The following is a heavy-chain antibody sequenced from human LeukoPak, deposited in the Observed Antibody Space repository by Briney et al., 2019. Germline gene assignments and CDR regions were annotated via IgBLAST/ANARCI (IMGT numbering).Heavy chain of an antibody. D-gene: IGHD1-14*01. CDR1: LDSTTSDF. V-gene: IGHV4-59*12. CDR3: AREILGGFNPGAY. Sequence: PSETLSLTCTVSLDSTTSDFWSWVRQPPGKGLEWIGEIHRSGSPNYNPSLQSRVTISIDRSRNQIVLELSSVTAADTAVYYCAREILGGFNPGAYWGQGTLVTVSS. CDR2: IHRSGSP. J-gene: IGHJ4*02.